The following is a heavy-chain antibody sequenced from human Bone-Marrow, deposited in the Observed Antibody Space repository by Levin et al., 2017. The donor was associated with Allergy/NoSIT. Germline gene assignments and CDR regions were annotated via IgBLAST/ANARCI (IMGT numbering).Heavy chain of an antibody. D-gene: IGHD3-22*01. CDR2: RSSSGIT. J-gene: IGHJ5*02. V-gene: IGHV4-59*01. CDR1: GSSMTGYY. CDR3: ARGPSSSERVGYHSGWFDP. Sequence: SETLSLICTVSGSSMTGYYWNWFRQSPGTELEWIGYRSSSGITNSNPSLRSRATILVDASRSQFSLKLTSVSTADTAIYYCARGPSSSERVGYHSGWFDPGGQGILVTVSS.